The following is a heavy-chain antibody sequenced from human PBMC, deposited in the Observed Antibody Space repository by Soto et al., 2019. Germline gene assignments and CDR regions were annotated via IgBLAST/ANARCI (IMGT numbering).Heavy chain of an antibody. CDR1: GYTFISYA. CDR2: IRPYDGNT. CDR3: ARDILTRFQWGSATPQNSYYGMEV. V-gene: IGHV1-18*01. D-gene: IGHD3-9*01. Sequence: QVQLVQSGPEVKEPGASVKVSCKTSGYTFISYAISWVRQAPGQGLEWLGRIRPYDGNTDFGQNCQGRVFMTRDTSTNTAYMELRRLRSDDTAVYYCARDILTRFQWGSATPQNSYYGMEVWGQGTTVTVPS. J-gene: IGHJ6*02.